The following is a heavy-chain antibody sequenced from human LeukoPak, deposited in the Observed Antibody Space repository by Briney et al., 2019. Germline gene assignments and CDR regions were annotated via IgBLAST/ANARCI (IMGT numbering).Heavy chain of an antibody. CDR3: AKGEDHGSGTVHFAS. J-gene: IGHJ4*02. CDR2: IYHGGST. D-gene: IGHD3-10*01. Sequence: SGTLSLTCAVSGGSISSSNWWSWVRQPPGKGLEWIGEIYHGGSTNYNASLKSRVAMSVDRSRNQFSLQLSSVTAADTAVYYCAKGEDHGSGTVHFASWGQGTLVTVSS. CDR1: GGSISSSNW. V-gene: IGHV4-4*02.